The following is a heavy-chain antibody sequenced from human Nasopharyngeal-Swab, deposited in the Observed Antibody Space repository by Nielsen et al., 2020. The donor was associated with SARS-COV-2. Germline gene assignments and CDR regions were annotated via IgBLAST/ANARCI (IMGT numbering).Heavy chain of an antibody. V-gene: IGHV3-21*01. D-gene: IGHD3-10*01. J-gene: IGHJ4*02. CDR3: ARLNYYGSGSYFSLDY. Sequence: VRQAPGKGLEWVSSISSSSSYIYYADSVKGRFTISRDNAKNSLYLQMNSLRAEDTAVYYCARLNYYGSGSYFSLDYWGQGTLVTVSS. CDR2: ISSSSSYI.